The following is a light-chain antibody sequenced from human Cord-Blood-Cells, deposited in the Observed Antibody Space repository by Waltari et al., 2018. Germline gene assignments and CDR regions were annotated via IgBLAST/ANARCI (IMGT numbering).Light chain of an antibody. CDR1: KLGDKY. CDR3: QAWDSSTVV. CDR2: QDS. V-gene: IGLV3-1*01. J-gene: IGLJ2*01. Sequence: SYELTQPPSVSVSPGQTASITCSGDKLGDKYACWYQQKPGQSPGLVSYQDSKRPSGIPERVSGSNSGNTATLTISGTQAMDEAYYYCQAWDSSTVVFGGGTKLTVL.